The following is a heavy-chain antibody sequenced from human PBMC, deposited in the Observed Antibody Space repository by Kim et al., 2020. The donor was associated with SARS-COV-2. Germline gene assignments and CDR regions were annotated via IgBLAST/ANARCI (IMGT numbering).Heavy chain of an antibody. CDR1: GGSISSYY. V-gene: IGHV4-59*01. D-gene: IGHD3-22*01. CDR3: AGGDYYDSSGYQGGDAFD. CDR2: IYYSGST. J-gene: IGHJ3*02. Sequence: SETLSLTCTVSGGSISSYYWSWIRQPPGKGLEWIGYIYYSGSTNYNPSLKSRVTISVDTSKNQFSLKLSSVTAADTAVYYCAGGDYYDSSGYQGGDAFD.